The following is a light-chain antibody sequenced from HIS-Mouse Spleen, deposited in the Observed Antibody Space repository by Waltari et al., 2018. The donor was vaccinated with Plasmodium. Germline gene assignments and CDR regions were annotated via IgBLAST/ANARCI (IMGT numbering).Light chain of an antibody. CDR1: QSVSSN. V-gene: IGKV3-15*01. CDR2: GAS. J-gene: IGKJ3*01. Sequence: EIVMTQSPATLSVSPEERATLSCRASQSVSSNLAWYQQKPGQAPRLLIYGASTRATGIPARFRGSGSGTEFTLTISSLQSEDFAVYYCQQYNNWPFTFGPGTKVDIK. CDR3: QQYNNWPFT.